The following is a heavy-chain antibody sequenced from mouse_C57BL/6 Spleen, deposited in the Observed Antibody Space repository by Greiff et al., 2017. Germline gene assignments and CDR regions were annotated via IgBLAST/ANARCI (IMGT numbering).Heavy chain of an antibody. Sequence: EVKLQESGAELVRPGASVKLSCTASGFNIKDDYMHWVKQRPEQGLEWIGWIDPENGDTEYASKFQGKATITADTSSNTAYLQLSSLTSEDTAVYYCTRGQSWFAYWGQGTLVTVSA. J-gene: IGHJ3*01. V-gene: IGHV14-4*01. CDR1: GFNIKDDY. CDR2: IDPENGDT. CDR3: TRGQSWFAY. D-gene: IGHD6-1*01.